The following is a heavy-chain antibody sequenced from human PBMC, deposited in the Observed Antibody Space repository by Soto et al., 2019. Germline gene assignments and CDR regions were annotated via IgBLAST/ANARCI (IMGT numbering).Heavy chain of an antibody. CDR3: AKALPQYGSGSYYYYYYYGMDV. D-gene: IGHD3-10*01. V-gene: IGHV3-30*18. CDR1: GFTFSSYG. Sequence: GGSLRLSCAASGFTFSSYGMHWVRQAPGKGLEWVAVISYDGSNKYYADSVKGRFTISRDNSKNTLYLQMNSLRAEDTAVYYCAKALPQYGSGSYYYYYYYGMDVWGQGTTVTVSS. J-gene: IGHJ6*02. CDR2: ISYDGSNK.